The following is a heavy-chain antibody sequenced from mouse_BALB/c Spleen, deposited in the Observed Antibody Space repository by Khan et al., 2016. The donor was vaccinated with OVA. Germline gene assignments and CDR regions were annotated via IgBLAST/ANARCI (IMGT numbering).Heavy chain of an antibody. J-gene: IGHJ2*01. V-gene: IGHV1-77*01. CDR2: IYPGSGNT. D-gene: IGHD1-2*01. CDR1: GYTFTDYY. CDR3: ARMDTASLDC. Sequence: QVQLQQSGTELARPGASVKLSCKASGYTFTDYYITWVKQRPGQGLEWIGEIYPGSGNTYYNEKFRGKATLTADKSSSTAYMQLSSLTSEDSAVYCCARMDTASLDCWGQGTTLTVSS.